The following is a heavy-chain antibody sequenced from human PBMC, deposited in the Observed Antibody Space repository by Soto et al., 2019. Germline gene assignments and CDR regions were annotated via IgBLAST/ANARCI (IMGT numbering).Heavy chain of an antibody. CDR1: GFTLSSYT. V-gene: IGHV3-21*02. J-gene: IGHJ5*02. CDR3: ARPSTQTRFWNWFAP. Sequence: EVRLVESGGGLVKPGESLRLSCAASGFTLSSYTMHWVRQAPGKGLEWVASISESRTSIYYADSVKGRFTISRDSAENSLFLQMTSLTAADRAVYYCARPSTQTRFWNWFAPWGQGTLVTVSS. CDR2: ISESRTSI.